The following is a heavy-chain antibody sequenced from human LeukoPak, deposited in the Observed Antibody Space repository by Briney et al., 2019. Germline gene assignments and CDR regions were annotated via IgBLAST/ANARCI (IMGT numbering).Heavy chain of an antibody. V-gene: IGHV4-31*03. D-gene: IGHD3-10*01. CDR2: IYYSGST. Sequence: SETLSLTCTVSGGSISSSSYYWGWIRQHPGKGLEWIGYIYYSGSTYYNPSLKSRVTISVDTSKNQFSLKLSSVTAADTAVYYCARGQGYYGSGSYLPYYFDFWGQGTLVTVSS. CDR1: GGSISSSSYY. J-gene: IGHJ4*02. CDR3: ARGQGYYGSGSYLPYYFDF.